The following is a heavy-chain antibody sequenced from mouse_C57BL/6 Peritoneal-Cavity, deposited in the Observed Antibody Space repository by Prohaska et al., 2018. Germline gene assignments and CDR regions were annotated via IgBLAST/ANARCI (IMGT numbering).Heavy chain of an antibody. CDR1: GFTFSGFW. D-gene: IGHD2-1*01. CDR3: MRYGNYWYFDV. Sequence: EVQLLETGGGLVQPGGSRGLSCECSGFTFSGFWMSWVRQTPGKTLEWIGDINSDGSAINYAPSIKDRVTIFRDNDKSTLYLQMSNVRSEDTATYYCMRYGNYWYFDVWGTGTTVTVSS. V-gene: IGHV11-2*01. J-gene: IGHJ1*03. CDR2: INSDGSAI.